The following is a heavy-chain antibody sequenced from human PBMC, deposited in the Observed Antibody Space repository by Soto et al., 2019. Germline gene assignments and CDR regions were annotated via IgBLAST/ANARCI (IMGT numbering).Heavy chain of an antibody. V-gene: IGHV3-23*01. D-gene: IGHD1-26*01. CDR2: ISGSSDST. J-gene: IGHJ4*02. CDR3: ARRGSGNYYDY. CDR1: GFTFSSYA. Sequence: EVQLLESGGGLVQPGGSLRLSCAASGFTFSSYAMRWVRQAPGKGLEWVSSISGSSDSTYYADSVKGRFTISRDNSKNTRYLQMNRLRAEDTAVYYCARRGSGNYYDYWGQGTLVTVSS.